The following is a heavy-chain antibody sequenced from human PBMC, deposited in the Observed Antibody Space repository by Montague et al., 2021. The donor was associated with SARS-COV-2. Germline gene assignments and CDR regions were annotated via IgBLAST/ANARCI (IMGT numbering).Heavy chain of an antibody. CDR1: GYIFTNYW. Sequence: QSGAEVKKPGESLTISCNASGYIFTNYWIGWARQMPGKGLEWMGIIYPGDSDTRYSPSFQGQVTMSVDKSISTAYLQWSRLKVSDTAIYFCARVRPQGGSLTLGGFDPWGQGTLVSVAS. CDR3: ARVRPQGGSLTLGGFDP. CDR2: IYPGDSDT. J-gene: IGHJ5*02. D-gene: IGHD3-16*01. V-gene: IGHV5-51*03.